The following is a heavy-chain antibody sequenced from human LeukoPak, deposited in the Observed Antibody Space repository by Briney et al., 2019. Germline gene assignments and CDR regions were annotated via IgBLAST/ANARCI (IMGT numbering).Heavy chain of an antibody. Sequence: PSETLSLTCTVSGGSITNFYGGWIRQSPGKGLELIGYIYCSGTTNYSPSLKSRVSISVDTSKKQFSLKLSSVTAADTAVYYCARSPGGGFDIWGQGTMVTVSS. CDR3: ARSPGGGFDI. D-gene: IGHD2-15*01. V-gene: IGHV4-59*01. CDR1: GGSITNFY. CDR2: IYCSGTT. J-gene: IGHJ3*02.